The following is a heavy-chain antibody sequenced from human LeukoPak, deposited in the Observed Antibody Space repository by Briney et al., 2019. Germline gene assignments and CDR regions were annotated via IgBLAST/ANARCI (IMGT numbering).Heavy chain of an antibody. CDR2: IYPGDSET. CDR3: ARSYCSSTSCPNRGYYYYYYMDV. J-gene: IGHJ6*02. V-gene: IGHV5-51*01. CDR1: GYSFTNYW. D-gene: IGHD2-2*01. Sequence: GESLKISCKGSGYSFTNYWIGWVRQMPGKGLEWMGIIYPGDSETRYSPSFQGQVTISADKSISTAYLQWSSLKASDTAMYYCARSYCSSTSCPNRGYYYYYYMDVWGQGTTVTVSS.